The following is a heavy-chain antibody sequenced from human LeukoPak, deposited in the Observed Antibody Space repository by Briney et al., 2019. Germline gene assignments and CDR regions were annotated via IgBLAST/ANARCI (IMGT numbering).Heavy chain of an antibody. V-gene: IGHV5-51*01. D-gene: IGHD2-2*02. CDR1: GYSFTSYC. J-gene: IGHJ6*02. Sequence: GVSLQSYCQVSGYSFTSYCIGWVRPVPGKGLEWMGILYSGDSVLTYSLSFQGQVTISVAKSISTAYVQWSSLKASDTAMYYCARYGLYGCSSTNCFTSYFYYGMDVWGQGTTVTVSS. CDR3: ARYGLYGCSSTNCFTSYFYYGMDV. CDR2: LYSGDSVL.